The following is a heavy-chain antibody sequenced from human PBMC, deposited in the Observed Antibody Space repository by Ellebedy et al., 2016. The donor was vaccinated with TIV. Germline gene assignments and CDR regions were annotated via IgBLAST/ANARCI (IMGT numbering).Heavy chain of an antibody. D-gene: IGHD3-16*01. CDR1: GFTFSIYW. J-gene: IGHJ6*02. CDR3: ARGMRVMSYYYGMDV. Sequence: GGSLRLSCAASGFTFSIYWMNWVRQAPGKGLEWVANIKEDGSEKYYVDSVKGRFTISRDNAKNSLYLQMNSLRAEDTAVYHCARGMRVMSYYYGMDVWGQGTTVTVSS. CDR2: IKEDGSEK. V-gene: IGHV3-7*04.